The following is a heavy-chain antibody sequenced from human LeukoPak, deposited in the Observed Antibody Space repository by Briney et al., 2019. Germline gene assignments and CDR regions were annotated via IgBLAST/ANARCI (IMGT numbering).Heavy chain of an antibody. J-gene: IGHJ4*02. CDR2: ISSTGGTA. Sequence: GGSLRLSCAASGFTFSTYWMHWVRQAPGKGLEWVSAISSTGGTAYYADSVKGRFTISRDNSKNTLYLQMNSLRDEDTAVYYCAKFEFGFWGQGTLVTVSS. D-gene: IGHD3-16*01. CDR3: AKFEFGF. CDR1: GFTFSTYW. V-gene: IGHV3-23*01.